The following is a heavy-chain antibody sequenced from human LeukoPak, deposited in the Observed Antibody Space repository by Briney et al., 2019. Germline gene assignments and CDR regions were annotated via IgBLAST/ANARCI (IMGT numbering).Heavy chain of an antibody. Sequence: GGSLRLSCAASGFTFSSYAMRWVRQAPGKGLEWVAVISYDGSNKYYADSVKGRFTISRDNSKNTLYLQMNSLRAEDTAVYYCARDNSSGYYYVEYYFDYWGQGTLVTVSS. J-gene: IGHJ4*02. D-gene: IGHD3-22*01. CDR1: GFTFSSYA. V-gene: IGHV3-30-3*01. CDR2: ISYDGSNK. CDR3: ARDNSSGYYYVEYYFDY.